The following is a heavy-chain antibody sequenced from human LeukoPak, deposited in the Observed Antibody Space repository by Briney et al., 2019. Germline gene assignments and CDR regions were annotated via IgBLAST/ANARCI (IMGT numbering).Heavy chain of an antibody. D-gene: IGHD6-13*01. Sequence: GGSLRLSCAASGLTFSSYAMSWVRQAPGKGLEWVSVIYSGGSTYYADSVKGRFTISRDNSKNTLYLQMNSLRAEDTAVYYCAVIAATSGYYYYYMDVWGKGTTVTVSS. CDR1: GLTFSSYA. J-gene: IGHJ6*03. V-gene: IGHV3-53*01. CDR3: AVIAATSGYYYYYMDV. CDR2: IYSGGST.